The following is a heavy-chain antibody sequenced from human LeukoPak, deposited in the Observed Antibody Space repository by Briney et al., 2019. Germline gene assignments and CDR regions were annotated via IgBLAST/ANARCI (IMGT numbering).Heavy chain of an antibody. CDR2: IYHSGTT. V-gene: IGHV4-38-2*02. J-gene: IGHJ4*02. Sequence: SETLSLTCTVSGYSISSGYYWGWVRQPPGKGLEWIVSIYHSGTTYYNPSLKSRVTISVDTSKNQFSLKLSSVTAADTAVYYCARAPEYGLYYFDYWGQGTLVTVSS. CDR1: GYSISSGYY. CDR3: ARAPEYGLYYFDY. D-gene: IGHD1-14*01.